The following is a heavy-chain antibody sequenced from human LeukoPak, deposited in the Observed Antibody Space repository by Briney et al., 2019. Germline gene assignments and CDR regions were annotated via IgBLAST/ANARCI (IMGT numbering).Heavy chain of an antibody. CDR1: GFTFSSYS. V-gene: IGHV3-21*01. Sequence: GGSLRLSCAASGFTFSSYSMNWVRQAPGKGLEWVSSISSSSSYIYYADSVKGRFTISRDNAKNSLYLQMNSLRAEDTAVYYCARTSTGGEDAFDIWGQGTMVTVSS. CDR2: ISSSSSYI. D-gene: IGHD2-21*01. CDR3: ARTSTGGEDAFDI. J-gene: IGHJ3*02.